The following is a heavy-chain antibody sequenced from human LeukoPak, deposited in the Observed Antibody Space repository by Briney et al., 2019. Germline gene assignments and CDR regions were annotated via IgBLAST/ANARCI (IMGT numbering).Heavy chain of an antibody. D-gene: IGHD5-24*01. V-gene: IGHV4-59*01. J-gene: IGHJ3*02. Sequence: NPSETLSLTCSVSGGSISSYDWTWIRQPPGKGLEWIGYISYSGSTNYNPSLKSRLTISADTSKNQFTLRLSSLTAADTAVYYCARDNSRDGTVAFDIWGQGTMVTVSS. CDR2: ISYSGST. CDR3: ARDNSRDGTVAFDI. CDR1: GGSISSYD.